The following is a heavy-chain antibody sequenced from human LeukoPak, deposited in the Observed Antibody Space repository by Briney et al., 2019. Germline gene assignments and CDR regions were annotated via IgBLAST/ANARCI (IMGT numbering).Heavy chain of an antibody. Sequence: PGGSLRLSCAASGFTVSSNYISWVRQAPGKGLEWVSVIYSGGSTYYADSVKGRFTISRDNSKNTLYLQMISLRAEDTAVYYCANYGSVSYFAYWGQGALVTVSS. CDR2: IYSGGST. CDR3: ANYGSVSYFAY. V-gene: IGHV3-53*05. J-gene: IGHJ4*02. CDR1: GFTVSSNY. D-gene: IGHD3-10*01.